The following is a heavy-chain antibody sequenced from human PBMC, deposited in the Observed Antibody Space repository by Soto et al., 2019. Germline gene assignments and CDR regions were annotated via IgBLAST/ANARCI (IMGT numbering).Heavy chain of an antibody. J-gene: IGHJ4*02. CDR1: GYTFTSYY. D-gene: IGHD1-7*01. V-gene: IGHV1-8*01. CDR2: MNPNSGNT. CDR3: ARYLIGTTGDY. Sequence: ASVKVSCKASGYTFTSYYINWVRQATGQGLEWMGWMNPNSGNTGYAQKFQGRATMTRNTSISTAYMELSSLRSEDTAVYYCARYLIGTTGDYWGQGTLVTVSS.